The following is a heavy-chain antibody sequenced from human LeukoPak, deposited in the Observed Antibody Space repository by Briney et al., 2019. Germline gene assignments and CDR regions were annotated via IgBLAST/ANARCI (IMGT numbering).Heavy chain of an antibody. Sequence: ASVKVSCKASGYTFTGYYMHWVRQAPGQGLEWMGWINPNSGGTNYAQKFQGRVTMTRDTSISTAYMELSRLRSDDTAVYYCARDPQWLGFGDYWGQGTLVTVSS. CDR3: ARDPQWLGFGDY. CDR1: GYTFTGYY. CDR2: INPNSGGT. D-gene: IGHD6-19*01. V-gene: IGHV1-2*02. J-gene: IGHJ4*02.